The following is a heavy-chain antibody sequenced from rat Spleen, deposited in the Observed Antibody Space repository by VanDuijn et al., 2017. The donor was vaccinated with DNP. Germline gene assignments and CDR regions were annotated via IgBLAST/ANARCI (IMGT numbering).Heavy chain of an antibody. J-gene: IGHJ2*01. CDR3: ASDYDGYYQTPFDY. CDR2: MWKDGDS. CDR1: GFSLTSYH. D-gene: IGHD1-12*03. Sequence: QVQLKESGPGLVQPSQPLSLTCTVSGFSLTSYHVHWVRQPPGKGLEWMGMMWKDGDSSYNSALKSRLSISRDTSKSQVFLRINSLQTEDTATYYCASDYDGYYQTPFDYWGQGAMVTVSS. V-gene: IGHV2-32*01.